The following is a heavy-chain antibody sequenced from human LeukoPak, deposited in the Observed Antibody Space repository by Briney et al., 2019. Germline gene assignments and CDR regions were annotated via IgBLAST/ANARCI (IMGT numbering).Heavy chain of an antibody. CDR3: AKDLERHIVVVTASAVDY. CDR2: ISYDGSNK. Sequence: GRSLRLSCAASGFTFSSYGMHWVRQAPGKGLEGGAVISYDGSNKYYADSVKGRFTISRDNSKNTLYLQMNSLRAEDTAVYYCAKDLERHIVVVTASAVDYWGQGTLVTVSS. V-gene: IGHV3-30*18. D-gene: IGHD2-21*02. J-gene: IGHJ4*02. CDR1: GFTFSSYG.